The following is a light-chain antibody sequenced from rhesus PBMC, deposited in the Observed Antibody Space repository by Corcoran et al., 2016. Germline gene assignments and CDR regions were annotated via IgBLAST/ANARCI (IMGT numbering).Light chain of an antibody. CDR1: QSLLHSNGKTY. CDR3: MQSTKDPT. CDR2: KVT. J-gene: IGKJ3*01. Sequence: DIVMTQTPLSLPVTPGEPASISCRSSQSLLHSNGKTYLDWYLQKPGQSPRLRNYKVTNRESGVPDRFSGRGSGTDFTLKISRVEPEDVGVYYCMQSTKDPTFGPGTKLDIK. V-gene: IGKV2S2*01.